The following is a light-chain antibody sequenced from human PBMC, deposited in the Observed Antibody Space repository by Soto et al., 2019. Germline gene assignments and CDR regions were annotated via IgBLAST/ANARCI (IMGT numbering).Light chain of an antibody. Sequence: QLVLTQPPSASGTPGQRVTISCSGSSSNTGSNYVYWYQQLAGTAPKLLIHSNNQRPSGVPDRFSASKPGTSASLAVSGLRSEDEADYYCAAWDDSLKGVVFGGGTKVTVL. J-gene: IGLJ2*01. CDR2: SNN. CDR1: SSNTGSNY. CDR3: AAWDDSLKGVV. V-gene: IGLV1-47*02.